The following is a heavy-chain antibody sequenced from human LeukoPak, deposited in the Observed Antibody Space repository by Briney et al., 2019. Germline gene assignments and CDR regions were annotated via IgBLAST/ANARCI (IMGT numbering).Heavy chain of an antibody. J-gene: IGHJ4*02. Sequence: GGSLRLSCAASGFTFSNYAMSWVRQAPGKGLEWVSTISGSGTTTDYADSVKGRFTISRDHSENTLYLQMNSLRAEDTAVYYCARDGFLGYSYGSHFDYWGQGTLVTVSS. CDR2: ISGSGTTT. CDR3: ARDGFLGYSYGSHFDY. CDR1: GFTFSNYA. V-gene: IGHV3-23*01. D-gene: IGHD5-18*01.